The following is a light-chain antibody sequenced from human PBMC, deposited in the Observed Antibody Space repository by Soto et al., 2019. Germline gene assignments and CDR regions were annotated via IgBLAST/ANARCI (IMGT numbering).Light chain of an antibody. Sequence: EIVMTQCPATLSVSPGGRATLSFRASQSISGTLAWYQQKPGQAPRLLIHGASTRAPGFPARFSGSGSGTDFTLTISSLQSEDFAVYYCQQYNDWPWTFGQGTKVDIK. CDR2: GAS. J-gene: IGKJ1*01. V-gene: IGKV3-15*01. CDR1: QSISGT. CDR3: QQYNDWPWT.